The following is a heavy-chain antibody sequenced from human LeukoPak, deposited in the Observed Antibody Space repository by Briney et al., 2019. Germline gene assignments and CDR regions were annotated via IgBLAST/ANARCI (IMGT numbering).Heavy chain of an antibody. D-gene: IGHD2-2*01. CDR1: GFTFNSYG. CDR2: IWYDGSNK. CDR3: ARGDCSRTSCYLIDY. Sequence: GGSLRLSCAASGFTFNSYGMHWVRQAPGKGLEWVALIWYDGSNKYYADSVKGRFTISRDNSKNTLYMQMNCLRAEDTAVYYCARGDCSRTSCYLIDYWGQGTLVTVSS. V-gene: IGHV3-33*01. J-gene: IGHJ4*02.